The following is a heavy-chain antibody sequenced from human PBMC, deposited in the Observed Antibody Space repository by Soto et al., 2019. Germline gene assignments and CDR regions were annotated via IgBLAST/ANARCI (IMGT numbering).Heavy chain of an antibody. CDR3: ARFRFLDFRSVGFIDY. J-gene: IGHJ4*02. V-gene: IGHV3-48*01. Sequence: EEQLVESGGGLVQPGGSLTLSCAASGFTFSKYGMNWVRQAPGKGLEWVAFISSSNSPTYHADSVKGRFTISRDNAKNSLYLQMNSLRAEDTAVYYCARFRFLDFRSVGFIDYWGQGTLVTVSS. CDR1: GFTFSKYG. D-gene: IGHD3-3*01. CDR2: ISSSNSPT.